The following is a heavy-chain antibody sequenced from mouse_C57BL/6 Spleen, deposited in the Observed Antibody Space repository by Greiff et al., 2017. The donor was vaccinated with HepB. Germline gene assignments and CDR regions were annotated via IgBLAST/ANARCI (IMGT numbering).Heavy chain of an antibody. D-gene: IGHD4-1*01. Sequence: VQLQQSGTELVKPGASVKLSCKASGYTFTSYWMHWVKQRPGQGLEWIGNINPSNGGTNYNEKFKSKATLPVDKSSSTAYMQLSSLTSEGSAFYCCAGWPWGYYFDFWVQGTTLTVAS. V-gene: IGHV1-53*01. CDR2: INPSNGGT. J-gene: IGHJ2*01. CDR1: GYTFTSYW. CDR3: AGWPWGYYFDF.